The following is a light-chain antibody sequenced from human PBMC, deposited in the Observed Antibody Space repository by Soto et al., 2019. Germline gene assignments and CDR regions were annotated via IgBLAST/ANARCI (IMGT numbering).Light chain of an antibody. J-gene: IGKJ1*01. CDR3: QQYGSSPHTVT. CDR1: QSVSSN. CDR2: DTS. V-gene: IGKV3-20*01. Sequence: EIVMAQSPDTLSVSPGERATLSCRASQSVSSNLAWYQQKPGQAPRLLIYDTSNRATGIPARFSGSGSGTDFTLTISRLEPEDFAVYYCQQYGSSPHTVTFGQGTKVDIK.